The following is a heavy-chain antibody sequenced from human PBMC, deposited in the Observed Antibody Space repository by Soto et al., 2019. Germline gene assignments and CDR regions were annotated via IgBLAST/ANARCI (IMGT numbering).Heavy chain of an antibody. Sequence: ASVKVSCKASGYTFTGYYMHWVRQAPGQGLEWMGWINPNSGGTNYAQKFQGWVTMTRDTSISTACMELSSLRSEDTAVYYCARGNSYYYYYGMDVWGQGTTVTVSS. D-gene: IGHD1-1*01. CDR1: GYTFTGYY. CDR2: INPNSGGT. V-gene: IGHV1-2*04. CDR3: ARGNSYYYYYGMDV. J-gene: IGHJ6*02.